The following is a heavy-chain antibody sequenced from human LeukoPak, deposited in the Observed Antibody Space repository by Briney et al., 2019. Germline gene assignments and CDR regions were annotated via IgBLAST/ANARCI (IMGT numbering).Heavy chain of an antibody. CDR1: GFSFSDYD. D-gene: IGHD6-6*01. Sequence: GGSLRLSCVASGFSFSDYDMYWVRQAAGRGLEWVSALGTNGDAYYLGSVRGRFTISRENVKNSLYLQMNSLGVEDTAVYYCAREWRGIASRYHGMDVWGQGTTVTVSS. V-gene: IGHV3-13*01. CDR3: AREWRGIASRYHGMDV. J-gene: IGHJ6*02. CDR2: LGTNGDA.